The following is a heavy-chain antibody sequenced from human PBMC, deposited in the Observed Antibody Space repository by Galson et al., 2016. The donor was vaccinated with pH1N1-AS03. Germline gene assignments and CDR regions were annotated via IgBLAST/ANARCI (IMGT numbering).Heavy chain of an antibody. CDR3: TRWGRDWSPEGPMYCYYGMDV. CDR2: NSASKANT. Sequence: SVKVPCKASGYTFTSYGISWVRQAPGQGLEWMGWNSASKANTQYEQKFLGRTTMTTHTSTSTGYMELRSLRSDDTAVYYCTRWGRDWSPEGPMYCYYGMDVWGQGTTVTVSS. CDR1: GYTFTSYG. V-gene: IGHV1-18*04. J-gene: IGHJ6*02. D-gene: IGHD3-9*01.